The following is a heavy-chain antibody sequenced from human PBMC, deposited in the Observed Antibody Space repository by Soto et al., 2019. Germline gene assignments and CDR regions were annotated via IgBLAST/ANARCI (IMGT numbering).Heavy chain of an antibody. V-gene: IGHV3-7*03. CDR3: TTLSWDASDWH. Sequence: PWGSLRLSCVTSGFTFNSYWMSWVRQTPWQWLECVARINHDGSDKNYVDSVKGRSTISRDNAKNSLFLQMNSLRAEDTAVYYCTTLSWDASDWHWGLGALVTVSS. J-gene: IGHJ4*02. CDR1: GFTFNSYW. D-gene: IGHD6-19*01. CDR2: INHDGSDK.